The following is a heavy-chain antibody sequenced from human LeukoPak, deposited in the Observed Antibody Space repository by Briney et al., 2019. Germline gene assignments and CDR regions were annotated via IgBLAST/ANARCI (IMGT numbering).Heavy chain of an antibody. Sequence: SQTLSLTCTVSGDSISSGGHYSSWIRQRAGKGLEWIGRILTSGSTTYNPSLKSRLTISVDTSKNQFSLQLSSVTAADTAVYYCARGGDSGGYYPGGYFDYWGQGTLVIVSS. V-gene: IGHV4-61*02. CDR3: ARGGDSGGYYPGGYFDY. D-gene: IGHD3-22*01. CDR2: ILTSGST. CDR1: GDSISSGGHY. J-gene: IGHJ4*02.